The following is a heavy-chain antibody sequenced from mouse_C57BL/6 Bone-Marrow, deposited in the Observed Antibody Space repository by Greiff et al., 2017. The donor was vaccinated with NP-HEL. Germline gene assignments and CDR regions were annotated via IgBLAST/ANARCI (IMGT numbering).Heavy chain of an antibody. V-gene: IGHV1-69*01. CDR3: ARDYYGRPFYAMDY. D-gene: IGHD1-1*01. J-gene: IGHJ2*01. Sequence: VQLQQPGAELVMPGASVKLSCKASGYTFTSYWMHWVKQRPGQGLEWIGEIDPSDSYTNYNQKFKGKSTLTVDKSSSTAYMQLSSLTSEDSAVYYCARDYYGRPFYAMDYWGQGTTLTVSS. CDR1: GYTFTSYW. CDR2: IDPSDSYT.